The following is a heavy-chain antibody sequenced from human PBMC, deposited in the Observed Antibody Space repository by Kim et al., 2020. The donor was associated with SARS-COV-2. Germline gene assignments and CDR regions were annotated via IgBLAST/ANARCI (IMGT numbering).Heavy chain of an antibody. Sequence: ASVKVSCKASGYTFTSYGISWVRQAPGQGLEWMGWISAYNGNTDYAQKLQGRVTMTTDTSTSTAYMELRSLRSDDTAVYYCARRRAPAAFSYGMDAWGAGTTRTVSS. D-gene: IGHD2-2*01. V-gene: IGHV1-18*01. CDR3: ARRRAPAAFSYGMDA. CDR1: GYTFTSYG. J-gene: IGHJ6*02. CDR2: ISAYNGNT.